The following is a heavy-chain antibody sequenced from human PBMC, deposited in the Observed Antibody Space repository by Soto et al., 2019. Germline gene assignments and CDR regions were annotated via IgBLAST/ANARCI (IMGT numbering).Heavy chain of an antibody. J-gene: IGHJ4*02. D-gene: IGHD3-16*01. CDR1: GGSFSGYF. Sequence: QVQLQQWGAGLLTPSETLSLTCAVYGGSFSGYFWSWIRQPPGKGLEWIAEINNSGRTNYNPSLKSRFTISVDTSKNQFSLRFSSVTAADTAVYYCARVGKGTWGSYDWWGQGTLVTVSS. CDR3: ARVGKGTWGSYDW. V-gene: IGHV4-34*01. CDR2: INNSGRT.